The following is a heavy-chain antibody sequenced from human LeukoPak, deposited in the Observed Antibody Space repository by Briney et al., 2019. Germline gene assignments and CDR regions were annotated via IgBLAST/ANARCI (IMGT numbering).Heavy chain of an antibody. V-gene: IGHV3-7*01. CDR3: ARERGPSTDYYMDV. Sequence: GGSLRLSCAASGFTFSSYWMSWVCQAPGKGLEWVANIKQDGSEKYYVDSVKGRFTISRDNAKNSLYLQMNSLRAEDTAVYYCARERGPSTDYYMDVWGKGTTVTVSS. CDR2: IKQDGSEK. CDR1: GFTFSSYW. J-gene: IGHJ6*03. D-gene: IGHD1-26*01.